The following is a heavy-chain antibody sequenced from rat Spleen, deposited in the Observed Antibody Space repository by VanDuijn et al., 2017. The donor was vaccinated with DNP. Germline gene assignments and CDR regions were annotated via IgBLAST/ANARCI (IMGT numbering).Heavy chain of an antibody. V-gene: IGHV5-31*01. J-gene: IGHJ2*01. Sequence: EVQLVESGGGPVQPGRSLKLSCVASGFIFSNYWMTWIRQAPGKGLEWVASITNTGDVTYYSDSVKGRFSISRDNAESTLYLQLSSLRSEDTATYYCTSNPHVRTAAPCDYWGQGVMVTVSS. CDR3: TSNPHVRTAAPCDY. CDR1: GFIFSNYW. CDR2: ITNTGDVT. D-gene: IGHD3-8*01.